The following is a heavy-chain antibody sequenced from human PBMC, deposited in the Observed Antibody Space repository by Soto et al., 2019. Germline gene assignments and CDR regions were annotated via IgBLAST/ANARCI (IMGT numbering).Heavy chain of an antibody. CDR1: GGSITSYN. CDR3: ARRAVVAVTGSLDNWLDP. D-gene: IGHD2-21*01. Sequence: QVQLQESGPGLVKPSETLSLTCTVSGGSITSYNWNWLRQPPGKALEWIGYVYNSGSTNYNPSLKIRVTISVDTSKNQFSLKVNSVTAADTAVYYCARRAVVAVTGSLDNWLDPWGQGILVTVSS. J-gene: IGHJ5*02. V-gene: IGHV4-59*01. CDR2: VYNSGST.